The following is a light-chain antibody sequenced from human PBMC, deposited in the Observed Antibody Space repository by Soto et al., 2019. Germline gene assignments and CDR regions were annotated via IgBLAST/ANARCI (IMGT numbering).Light chain of an antibody. J-gene: IGKJ3*01. CDR2: AAS. Sequence: DIQMTQSPTSLSASVGDRVTITCQASQGIRNFVAWYQQKPGKAPKLLIYAASTLQSGVPSRFSGSGSGTDFTLNINSLQPEDVATYSCQKYSSVPVFGPGTKVEIK. V-gene: IGKV1-27*01. CDR3: QKYSSVPV. CDR1: QGIRNF.